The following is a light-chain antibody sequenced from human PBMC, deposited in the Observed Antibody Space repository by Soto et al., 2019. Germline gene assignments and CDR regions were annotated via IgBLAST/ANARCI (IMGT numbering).Light chain of an antibody. CDR3: SSYAGTNTRYL. V-gene: IGLV2-8*02. CDR1: NSDVGSYNF. J-gene: IGLJ1*01. Sequence: QSALTQPPSASRSPGQSVTISCTGANSDVGSYNFVSWYQQHPGRAPKLLIYEVSKRPSGVPDRFSGSKSGNTASLTVSGLQAEDEADYYCSSYAGTNTRYLFGSGTKLTVL. CDR2: EVS.